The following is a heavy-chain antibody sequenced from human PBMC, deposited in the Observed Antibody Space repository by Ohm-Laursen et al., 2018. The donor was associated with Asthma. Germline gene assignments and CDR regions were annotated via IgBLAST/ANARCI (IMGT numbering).Heavy chain of an antibody. CDR2: ISYDGSNK. Sequence: SLRLSCTATGFTFSSYAMHWVRQAPGKGLEWVAVISYDGSNKYYADSVKGRFTISRDNSKTTLHLQMNSLRAEDTAVYYCARGEVPVYYYGLDDWGQGTTVTVSS. CDR1: GFTFSSYA. D-gene: IGHD4-11*01. J-gene: IGHJ6*02. CDR3: ARGEVPVYYYGLDD. V-gene: IGHV3-30-3*01.